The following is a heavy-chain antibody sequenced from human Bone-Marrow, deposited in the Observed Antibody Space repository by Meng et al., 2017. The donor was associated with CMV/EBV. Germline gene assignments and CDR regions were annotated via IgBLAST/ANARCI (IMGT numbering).Heavy chain of an antibody. CDR1: GFTFRNAW. V-gene: IGHV3-15*01. CDR3: RGRYGDAFDI. CDR2: IKTKTEGGTT. D-gene: IGHD4-17*01. Sequence: GESLKISCAASGFTFRNAWMTWVRQAPGKGLEWVGRIKTKTEGGTTDYAAPVKGRFTISRDDSKNTLYPQMNSLKTEDTAVYYCRGRYGDAFDIWGQGTMVTVSS. J-gene: IGHJ3*02.